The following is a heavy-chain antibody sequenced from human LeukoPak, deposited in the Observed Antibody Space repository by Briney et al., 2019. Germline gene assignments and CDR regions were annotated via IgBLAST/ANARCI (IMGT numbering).Heavy chain of an antibody. Sequence: GGSLRLSCAASGFTFSSYRMNWVRQAPGKGLDWVANINQDGSVRYYVASVKGRFTISRDNAKNLMHLQMNSLRAEDTAVYYCARKGLPDYWGQGTMVTVSS. CDR2: INQDGSVR. CDR1: GFTFSSYR. D-gene: IGHD2-21*02. J-gene: IGHJ4*02. CDR3: ARKGLPDY. V-gene: IGHV3-7*01.